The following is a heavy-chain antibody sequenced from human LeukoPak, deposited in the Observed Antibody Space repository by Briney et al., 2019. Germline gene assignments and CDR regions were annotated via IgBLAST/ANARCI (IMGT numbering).Heavy chain of an antibody. V-gene: IGHV5-51*01. CDR3: ARREYSSSWYNAFDI. Sequence: GESLKISCKGSGYNFTNYWIGWVRQMPGEGLEWMGIIYPGDSDTRYSPSFQGQVTISADKSASTAYLQWSSLKASDTALYYCARREYSSSWYNAFDIWGQGTMVTVSS. J-gene: IGHJ3*02. D-gene: IGHD6-13*01. CDR2: IYPGDSDT. CDR1: GYNFTNYW.